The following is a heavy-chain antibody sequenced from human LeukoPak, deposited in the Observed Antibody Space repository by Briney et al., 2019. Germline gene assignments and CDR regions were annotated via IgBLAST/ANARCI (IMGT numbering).Heavy chain of an antibody. J-gene: IGHJ4*02. V-gene: IGHV3-9*01. CDR3: ARTRIMITFGGVIALPYFDY. Sequence: GGSLRLSCAASGFTFDDYAMHWVRQAPGKGLEWVSGISWNSGRIGYADSVKGRFTISRDNAKNSLYLQMNSLRAEDTAVYYCARTRIMITFGGVIALPYFDYWGQGTLVTVSS. CDR2: ISWNSGRI. CDR1: GFTFDDYA. D-gene: IGHD3-16*02.